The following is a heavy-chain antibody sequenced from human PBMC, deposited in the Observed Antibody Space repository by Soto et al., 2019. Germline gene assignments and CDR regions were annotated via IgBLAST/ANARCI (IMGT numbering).Heavy chain of an antibody. J-gene: IGHJ4*02. Sequence: QVQLVESGGGVVQPGRSLRLSCAASGFTFSSYGMHWVRQAPGKGLEWVAVIWYDGSNKYYADSVKGRFTISRDNSKNTLYLQMNSLRAEDTAVYYCASAVDYGGNSRTGFDYWGQGTLVTVST. CDR2: IWYDGSNK. CDR3: ASAVDYGGNSRTGFDY. CDR1: GFTFSSYG. V-gene: IGHV3-33*01. D-gene: IGHD4-17*01.